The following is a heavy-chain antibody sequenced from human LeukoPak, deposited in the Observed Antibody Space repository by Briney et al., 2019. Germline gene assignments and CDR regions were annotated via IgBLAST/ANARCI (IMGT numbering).Heavy chain of an antibody. V-gene: IGHV3-30*03. CDR2: ITNDERTK. D-gene: IGHD5-12*01. J-gene: IGHJ4*02. CDR3: VSPTADYPFLYYFDS. Sequence: PGRSLRLSCAASGFTFSSYVMHWVRQAPGKGLEWVAVITNDERTKYYVDSVKGRFTISRDNSKNTLYLQMNNLRSEDTALYYCVSPTADYPFLYYFDSWGQGTLVTVSS. CDR1: GFTFSSYV.